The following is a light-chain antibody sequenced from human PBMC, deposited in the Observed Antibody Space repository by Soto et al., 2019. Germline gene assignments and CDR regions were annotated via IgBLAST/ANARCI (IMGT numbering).Light chain of an antibody. J-gene: IGKJ1*01. CDR3: QQYNDWPET. CDR1: QSVGST. Sequence: DIVITQSPATLSVSPGERATLSCRASQSVGSTLAWYQQKVGQAPRLLIYDASARATGIPAGFSGSGSGTEFTLTISSLQSEDFAVYYCQQYNDWPETFGQGTKVDIK. V-gene: IGKV3-15*01. CDR2: DAS.